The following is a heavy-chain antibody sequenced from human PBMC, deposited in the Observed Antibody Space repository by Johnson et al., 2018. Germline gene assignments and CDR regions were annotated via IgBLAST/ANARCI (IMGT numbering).Heavy chain of an antibody. D-gene: IGHD2-2*01. Sequence: EVQLVESGGGLVQPGGSLRLSCAASGLTFSNYWMTWVRQAPGEGLEWVASIRQDGSEKFYVASVEGRFTIARDNAKNSLYLQLNSLSAEDTAGYYCARGGYCSSFTCSIDYWGQGTLVTVSS. CDR2: IRQDGSEK. V-gene: IGHV3-7*01. J-gene: IGHJ4*02. CDR3: ARGGYCSSFTCSIDY. CDR1: GLTFSNYW.